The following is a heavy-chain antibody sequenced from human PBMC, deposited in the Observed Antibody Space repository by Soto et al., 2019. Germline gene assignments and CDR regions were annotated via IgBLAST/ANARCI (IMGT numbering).Heavy chain of an antibody. J-gene: IGHJ4*02. CDR3: ARATPRRDGYSS. Sequence: LRLSCAAFGFTFSSYWMHWIRQAPGKGLVWVSRINSDGSSTSYADSVKGRFTISRDNAKNTLYLQMNSLRAEDTAVYYCARATPRRDGYSSWGQGTLVTVSS. CDR2: INSDGSST. D-gene: IGHD2-15*01. V-gene: IGHV3-74*01. CDR1: GFTFSSYW.